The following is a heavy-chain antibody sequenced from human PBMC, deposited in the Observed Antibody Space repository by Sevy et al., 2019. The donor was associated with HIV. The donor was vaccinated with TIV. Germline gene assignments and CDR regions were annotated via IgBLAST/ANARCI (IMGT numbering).Heavy chain of an antibody. CDR1: GFTFSDYW. Sequence: GGSLRLSCEASGFTFSDYWMTWVRQAPGKGPEWVSVIHSGGRISYADSVQGRFTISRDNSKNTLYLQMNSLRAEDTAVYYCAREDIVLGEDNYYGMDVWGQGTTVTVSS. CDR2: IHSGGRI. D-gene: IGHD2-15*01. CDR3: AREDIVLGEDNYYGMDV. J-gene: IGHJ6*02. V-gene: IGHV3-53*01.